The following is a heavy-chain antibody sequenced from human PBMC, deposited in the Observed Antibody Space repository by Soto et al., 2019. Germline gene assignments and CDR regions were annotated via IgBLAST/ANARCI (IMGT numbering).Heavy chain of an antibody. J-gene: IGHJ6*02. CDR1: GFSFSSYS. CDR3: ATYCISSSCYYYGMDV. CDR2: ISSSIINV. V-gene: IGHV3-21*01. Sequence: PGGSLRLSCVASGFSFSSYSMNWVRQAPGKGLEWVSSISSSIINVYYADSVKGRFTISRDNAKSSLYLQMNSLRAEDTAVYYCATYCISSSCYYYGMDVWGQGTMVTVSS. D-gene: IGHD2-2*01.